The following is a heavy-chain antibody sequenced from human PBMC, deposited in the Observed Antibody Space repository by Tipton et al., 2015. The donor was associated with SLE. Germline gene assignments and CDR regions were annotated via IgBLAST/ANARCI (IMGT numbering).Heavy chain of an antibody. J-gene: IGHJ4*02. V-gene: IGHV4-34*01. CDR3: AREFQLGLGYYFDS. CDR1: GGSFSGYY. D-gene: IGHD1-1*01. CDR2: INHSGST. Sequence: TLSLTCTVYGGSFSGYYWSWIRQPPGKGLEWIGEINHSGSTNYNPSLKSRVTISVDTSKNQFSLKLSSVTAADTAVYYCAREFQLGLGYYFDSWGQGTLVTVSS.